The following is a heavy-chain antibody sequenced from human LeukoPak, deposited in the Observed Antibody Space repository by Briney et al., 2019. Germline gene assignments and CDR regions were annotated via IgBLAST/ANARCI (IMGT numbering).Heavy chain of an antibody. CDR1: GFTFSNAW. Sequence: GGSLRLSCAASGFTFSNAWMNWVRQAPGKGLEWVGRIKSKTDGGTTDYAAPVKGRFTISRDDSKNTLYLQMNSLKTEDTAVYYCTTDSSFERGNYYYYGMDVWGQGTTVTVSS. V-gene: IGHV3-15*07. CDR3: TTDSSFERGNYYYYGMDV. J-gene: IGHJ6*02. D-gene: IGHD6-13*01. CDR2: IKSKTDGGTT.